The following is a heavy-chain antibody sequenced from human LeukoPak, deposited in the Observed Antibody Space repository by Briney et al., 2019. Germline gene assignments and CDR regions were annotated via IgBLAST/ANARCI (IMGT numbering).Heavy chain of an antibody. V-gene: IGHV4-61*02. CDR2: IYTSGST. J-gene: IGHJ4*02. Sequence: SQTLPLTCTVSGGSISSGGYYWSWIRQPAGKGLEWIGRIYTSGSTNYNPSLKSRVTMSVDTSKNQFSLKLSSVTAADTAVYYCARVSDYYDSSGYFGYWGQGTLVTVSS. CDR1: GGSISSGGYY. CDR3: ARVSDYYDSSGYFGY. D-gene: IGHD3-22*01.